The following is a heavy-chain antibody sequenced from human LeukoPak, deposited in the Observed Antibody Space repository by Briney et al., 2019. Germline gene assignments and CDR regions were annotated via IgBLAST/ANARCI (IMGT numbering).Heavy chain of an antibody. CDR2: INHSGST. CDR1: GGSFSGYY. CDR3: ARDGRSWIQLWLAGPDV. Sequence: NPSETLSLTCAVYGGSFSGYYWSWIRQPPGKGLEWIGEINHSGSTNYNPSLKSRVTISVDTSKNQFSLKLSSVTAADTAVYYCARDGRSWIQLWLAGPDVWGQGTLVTVSS. J-gene: IGHJ4*02. D-gene: IGHD5-18*01. V-gene: IGHV4-34*01.